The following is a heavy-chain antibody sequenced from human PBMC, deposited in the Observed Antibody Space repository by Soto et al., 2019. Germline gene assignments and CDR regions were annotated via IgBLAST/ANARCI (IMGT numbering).Heavy chain of an antibody. CDR2: ISGSGGST. D-gene: IGHD2-15*01. Sequence: VGSLRLSCAASGFTFSSYAMSWVRQAPGKGLEWVSTISGSGGSTYYADSVKGRFTISRDNSKNTLYLQMNSLRAEDTAVYYCAKDLLHRPKNYFDPWGQGTLVTVSS. V-gene: IGHV3-23*01. CDR1: GFTFSSYA. CDR3: AKDLLHRPKNYFDP. J-gene: IGHJ5*02.